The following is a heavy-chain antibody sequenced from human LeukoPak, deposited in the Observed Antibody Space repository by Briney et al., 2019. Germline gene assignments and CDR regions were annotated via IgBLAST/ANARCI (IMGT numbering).Heavy chain of an antibody. D-gene: IGHD2-15*01. CDR1: GFTFINYW. CDR2: IKYDGSAT. CDR3: ARVRGYCSGGSCFPPDY. J-gene: IGHJ4*02. V-gene: IGHV3-7*03. Sequence: GGSLRLSCAASGFTFINYWVTWVRQAPGKGLEWVANIKYDGSATYYVDSVKGRFTISRDNAKDSLFLEMNSLRAEDTAVYYCARVRGYCSGGSCFPPDYWGQGTLVTVSS.